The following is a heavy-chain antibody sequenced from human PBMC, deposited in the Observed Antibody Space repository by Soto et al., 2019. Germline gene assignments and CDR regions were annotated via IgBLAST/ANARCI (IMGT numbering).Heavy chain of an antibody. J-gene: IGHJ6*02. CDR2: INPNSGGT. CDR3: AREVNVWSGKGYYYGMDG. D-gene: IGHD3-3*01. CDR1: GYTFTGYY. Sequence: ASVKVSCKASGYTFTGYYMHWVRQAPGQGLEWMGWINPNSGGTNYAQKFQGWVTMTRDTSISTAYMELSRLRSDDTAVYYCAREVNVWSGKGYYYGMDGWGQGTTVTVSS. V-gene: IGHV1-2*04.